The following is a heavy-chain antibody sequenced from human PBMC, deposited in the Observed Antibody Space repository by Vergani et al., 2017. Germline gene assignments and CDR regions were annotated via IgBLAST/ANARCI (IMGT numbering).Heavy chain of an antibody. CDR2: IYYSGST. D-gene: IGHD3-16*02. CDR3: ASLSRVYDYVWGSYRYYFDY. CDR1: GGSISSSSYY. Sequence: QLQLQESGPGLVKPSETLSLTCTVSGGSISSSSYYWGWIRQPPGKGLELIGSIYYSGSTYYNPSLKGRVTISVDTSKNQFSQKLSSVTAADTAVYYCASLSRVYDYVWGSYRYYFDYWGQGTLVTVSS. J-gene: IGHJ4*02. V-gene: IGHV4-39*01.